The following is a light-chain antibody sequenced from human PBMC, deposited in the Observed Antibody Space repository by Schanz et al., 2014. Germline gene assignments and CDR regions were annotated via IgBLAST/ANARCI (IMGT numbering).Light chain of an antibody. CDR3: SSYTSSNTGV. V-gene: IGLV2-14*03. J-gene: IGLJ3*02. CDR2: DVS. CDR1: SSDVGAYNY. Sequence: QSALTQPASVSGSPGQSITISCTGTSSDVGAYNYVSWYQQHPGSAPKLMIYDVSSRPSGVSNRFSGSKSGNTASLAISGLQAADEADYYCSSYTSSNTGVFGGGTKLTVL.